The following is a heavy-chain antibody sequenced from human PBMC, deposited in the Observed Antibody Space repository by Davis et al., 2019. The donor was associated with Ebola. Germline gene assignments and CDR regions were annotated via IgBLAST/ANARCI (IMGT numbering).Heavy chain of an antibody. CDR1: VITFSSYA. J-gene: IGHJ4*02. CDR3: AKDLFSSGYYYLPGNIDY. V-gene: IGHV3-23*01. Sequence: GESLKISCTDSVITFSSYAMSWVRQAPGKGLEWVSAISGSGGSTYYADSVKGRFTISRDNSKNTLYLQMNSLRAEDTAVYYCAKDLFSSGYYYLPGNIDYWGQGTLVTVSS. CDR2: ISGSGGST. D-gene: IGHD3-22*01.